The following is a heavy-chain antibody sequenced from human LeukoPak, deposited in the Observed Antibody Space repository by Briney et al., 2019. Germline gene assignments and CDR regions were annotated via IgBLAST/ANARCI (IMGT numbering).Heavy chain of an antibody. CDR2: IRSKANSYAT. Sequence: GGSLRLSCAASGFTFSGSAMHWVRQASGKGLEWVGRIRSKANSYATAYAASVKGRFTISRDDSKNTAYLQMNSLKTEDTAVYYCAREGYSSSWYRGARGAYDAFDIWGQGTMVTVSS. CDR1: GFTFSGSA. J-gene: IGHJ3*02. D-gene: IGHD6-13*01. CDR3: AREGYSSSWYRGARGAYDAFDI. V-gene: IGHV3-73*01.